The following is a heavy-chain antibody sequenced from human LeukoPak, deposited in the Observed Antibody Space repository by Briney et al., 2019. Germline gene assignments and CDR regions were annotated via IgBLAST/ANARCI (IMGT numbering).Heavy chain of an antibody. D-gene: IGHD4-17*01. Sequence: PGGSLRLSCAASGFIFSSYGMHWVRQAPGKGLEWVAFIRYDGSNTYYADSVKGRFTISRDNSKNTLYLQMNSLRAEDTAVYYCAKDDLDYGIYAGAFDYWGQGTLVTVSS. CDR3: AKDDLDYGIYAGAFDY. J-gene: IGHJ4*02. V-gene: IGHV3-30*02. CDR2: IRYDGSNT. CDR1: GFIFSSYG.